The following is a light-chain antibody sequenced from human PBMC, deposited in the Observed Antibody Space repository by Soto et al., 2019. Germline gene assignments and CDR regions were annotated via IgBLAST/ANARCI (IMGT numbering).Light chain of an antibody. CDR3: MQGLQAPYT. CDR1: QSLLHSNGKNF. V-gene: IGKV2-28*01. CDR2: LGS. Sequence: DIVMTQSPLSLPVTPGEPASISCRSSQSLLHSNGKNFFDWYVQKPGQSPQLLIYLGSERASGVPDRFTGSASGTDFTLKISRVEAADVGIYYCMQGLQAPYTFGQGTKLEI. J-gene: IGKJ2*01.